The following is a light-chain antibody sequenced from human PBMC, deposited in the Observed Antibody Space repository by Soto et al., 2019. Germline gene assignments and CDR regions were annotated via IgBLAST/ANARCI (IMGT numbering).Light chain of an antibody. CDR1: QSVSSN. J-gene: IGKJ1*01. Sequence: EIVMTQSPATLSVSPGESATLSCRASQSVSSNLAWYQQKPGQAPRLLIYGASTRATGVPARFGGSGSGTEFTFTISSLKSEDVAVSYCQQYKNWPCSWPFGQGTKVEIK. CDR2: GAS. CDR3: QQYKNWPCSWP. V-gene: IGKV3-15*01.